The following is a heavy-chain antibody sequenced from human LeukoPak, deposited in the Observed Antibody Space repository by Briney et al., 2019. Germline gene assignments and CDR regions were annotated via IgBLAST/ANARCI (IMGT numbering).Heavy chain of an antibody. V-gene: IGHV3-21*01. CDR1: GFTSSSYS. D-gene: IGHD6-13*01. CDR2: ISGSSSYI. Sequence: KSGGSLRLSCAASGFTSSSYSMNWVRQAPGKGLEWVSSISGSSSYIYYADSVKGRFTISRDNTKNSLYLQMNSLRAQDTAVYYCARAAIAATGKYWSDPWGQGNLVTVSS. J-gene: IGHJ5*02. CDR3: ARAAIAATGKYWSDP.